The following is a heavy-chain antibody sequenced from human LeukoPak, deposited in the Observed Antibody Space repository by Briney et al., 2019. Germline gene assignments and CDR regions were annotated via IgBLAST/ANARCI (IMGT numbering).Heavy chain of an antibody. D-gene: IGHD6-13*01. Sequence: SGGSLRLPCAASGFTFSSYSMDWVRQAPGKGLEWVSSISSSSSYIYYADSVKGRFTISRDNAKNSLYLQMNSLRAEDTAVYYCARDLRYSSSWHGNYWGQGTLVTVSS. CDR2: ISSSSSYI. V-gene: IGHV3-21*01. CDR3: ARDLRYSSSWHGNY. J-gene: IGHJ4*02. CDR1: GFTFSSYS.